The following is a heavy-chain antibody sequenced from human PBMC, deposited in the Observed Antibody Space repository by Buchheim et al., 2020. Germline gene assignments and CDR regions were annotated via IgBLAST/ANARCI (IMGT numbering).Heavy chain of an antibody. CDR2: VYYSGST. CDR1: GDSITSRSSY. J-gene: IGHJ4*02. Sequence: QLQLQESGPGLVRPSETLSLTCSVSGDSITSRSSYWAWIRQAPGKGLEWIGTVYYSGSTYSNPSLKSRFTVSAGPSKNQFSLKLNSVTAADTAVYFCARQRGVGSYWIGKNVVSKNYFDYWGRGTL. D-gene: IGHD1-26*01. CDR3: ARQRGVGSYWIGKNVVSKNYFDY. V-gene: IGHV4-39*01.